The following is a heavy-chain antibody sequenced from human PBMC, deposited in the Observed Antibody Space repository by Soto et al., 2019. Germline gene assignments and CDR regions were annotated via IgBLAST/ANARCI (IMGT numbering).Heavy chain of an antibody. CDR3: ARDEYGYGDSYDS. D-gene: IGHD5-12*01. CDR2: MHTSGST. J-gene: IGHJ4*02. V-gene: IGHV4-4*07. CDR1: GVSISAYH. Sequence: SETLSLTCIVSGVSISAYHWSWIRQPAGRGLEWIVRMHTSGSTNYNPSLKSRVSISVDTAKNHFSLKVSSVTAADTAVYYCARDEYGYGDSYDSWGQGTLVT.